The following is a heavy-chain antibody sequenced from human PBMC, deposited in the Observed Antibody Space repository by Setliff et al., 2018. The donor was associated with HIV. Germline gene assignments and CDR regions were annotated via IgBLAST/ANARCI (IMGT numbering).Heavy chain of an antibody. V-gene: IGHV3-48*01. CDR1: GFSFSTHD. D-gene: IGHD3-10*01. Sequence: GGSLRLSCAASGFSFSTHDMNWVRQAPGKGLEWISYITSSSGAIYYADSVRGRLTISRDNVKNSLSLQMKSLGPEDTAVYYCASSGSGSYYNGLGYWGQGTPVTVSS. CDR3: ASSGSGSYYNGLGY. J-gene: IGHJ4*02. CDR2: ITSSSGAI.